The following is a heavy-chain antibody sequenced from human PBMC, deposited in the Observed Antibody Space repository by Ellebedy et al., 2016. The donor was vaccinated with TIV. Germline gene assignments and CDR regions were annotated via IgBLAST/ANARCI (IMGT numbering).Heavy chain of an antibody. D-gene: IGHD1-14*01. J-gene: IGHJ4*02. Sequence: PGGSLRLSCAVSGFTFSSYAMSRVRQAPGKGLEWVSTISGSGGSTYYTDSVKGRFTISRDNSKNTLYLQMNSLRADDTAVYYCANLHHPRGDWGQGTLVTVSS. CDR1: GFTFSSYA. V-gene: IGHV3-23*01. CDR2: ISGSGGST. CDR3: ANLHHPRGD.